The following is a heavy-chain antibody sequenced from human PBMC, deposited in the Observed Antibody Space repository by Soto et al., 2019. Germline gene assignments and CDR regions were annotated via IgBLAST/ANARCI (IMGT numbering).Heavy chain of an antibody. V-gene: IGHV4-30-4*01. D-gene: IGHD2-8*01. CDR1: GASISTGDYY. CDR2: SHNSGST. J-gene: IGHJ6*02. CDR3: AREIRYCTNGVCHSYGMDV. Sequence: SETLSLTCTVSGASISTGDYYWSWIRQPPGKGLELFGYSHNSGSTYYNPSLRGRVTISLDTSKNQFSLKLSSVTATDTAAYFCAREIRYCTNGVCHSYGMDVWGQGTTVTVSS.